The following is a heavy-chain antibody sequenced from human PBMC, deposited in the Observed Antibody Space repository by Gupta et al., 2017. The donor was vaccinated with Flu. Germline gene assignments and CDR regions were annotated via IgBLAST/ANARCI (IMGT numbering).Heavy chain of an antibody. J-gene: IGHJ6*02. CDR1: GGSISSGGSY. CDR3: ARSSWEYYYDSSGPSDYYGMDV. D-gene: IGHD3-22*01. CDR2: IYYSGST. V-gene: IGHV4-31*03. Sequence: QVQLQESGPGLVKPSQTLSLTCTVSGGSISSGGSYWSWIRQHPGKGLEWIGYIYYSGSTYYNPSLKSRVTISVETSKNQFSLKLSSVTAADTAVYYCARSSWEYYYDSSGPSDYYGMDVWGQGTAVTVS.